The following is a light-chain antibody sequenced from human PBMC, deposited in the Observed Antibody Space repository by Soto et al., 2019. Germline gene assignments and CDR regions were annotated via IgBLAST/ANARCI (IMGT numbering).Light chain of an antibody. Sequence: QAVVTQPPSVSGAPGQRDTISCTGSSSNIGAGYDVHWYQQLPGTAPKLLIYGNSNRPSGVPDRFSGSKSGTSASLAITGLQAEDEADYYCQSYDSSLREVFGGGTKLTVL. CDR1: SSNIGAGYD. V-gene: IGLV1-40*01. CDR2: GNS. J-gene: IGLJ2*01. CDR3: QSYDSSLREV.